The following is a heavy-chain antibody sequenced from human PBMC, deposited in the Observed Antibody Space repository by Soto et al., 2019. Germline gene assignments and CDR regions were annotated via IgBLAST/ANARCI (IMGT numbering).Heavy chain of an antibody. Sequence: PGGSLRLSCAASGFTFSSYGMHWVRQAPGKGLEWVAVISYDGSNKYYADSVKGRFTISRDNSKNTLYLQMNSLRAEDTAVYYCAKDRVGIAARPPYWGQGTLVTVSS. CDR2: ISYDGSNK. D-gene: IGHD6-6*01. CDR1: GFTFSSYG. J-gene: IGHJ4*02. V-gene: IGHV3-30*18. CDR3: AKDRVGIAARPPY.